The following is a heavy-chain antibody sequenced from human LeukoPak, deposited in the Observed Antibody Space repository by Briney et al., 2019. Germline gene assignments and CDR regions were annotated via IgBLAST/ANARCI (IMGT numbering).Heavy chain of an antibody. J-gene: IGHJ3*02. CDR3: ARGITIFGVVPLADI. D-gene: IGHD3-3*01. CDR1: GGSFSGYY. Sequence: SETLSLTCAVYGGSFSGYYWSWICQPPGKGLEWIGEINHSGSTNYNPSLKSRVTISVDTSKNQFSLKLSSVTAADTAVYYCARGITIFGVVPLADIWGQGTMVTVSS. CDR2: INHSGST. V-gene: IGHV4-34*01.